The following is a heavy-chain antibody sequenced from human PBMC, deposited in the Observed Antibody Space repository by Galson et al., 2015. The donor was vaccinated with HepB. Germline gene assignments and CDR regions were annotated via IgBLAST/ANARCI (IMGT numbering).Heavy chain of an antibody. CDR1: GFTFSSYW. V-gene: IGHV3-7*03. CDR2: IKQDGSEK. D-gene: IGHD6-13*01. CDR3: ARKIAAAAPGWFDP. Sequence: SLRLSCAASGFTFSSYWMSWVRQAPGKGLEWVANIKQDGSEKYYVDSVKGRFTISRDNAKNSLYLQMNSLRVEDTAVYYCARKIAAAAPGWFDPWGQGTLVTVSS. J-gene: IGHJ5*02.